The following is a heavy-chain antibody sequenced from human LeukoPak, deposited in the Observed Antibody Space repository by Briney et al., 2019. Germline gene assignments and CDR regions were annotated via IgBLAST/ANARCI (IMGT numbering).Heavy chain of an antibody. CDR3: AYRNNFEY. CDR1: GGSIRSYY. Sequence: PSETLSLTCSVSGGSIRSYYWSWVRQPPGKGLEWVANIKEDGSEKYYVDSVKGRFTISRDDAKRTVDLQMDNLRAEDTAIYYCAYRNNFEYWGQGALVTVSS. J-gene: IGHJ4*02. CDR2: IKEDGSEK. V-gene: IGHV3-7*05. D-gene: IGHD1-26*01.